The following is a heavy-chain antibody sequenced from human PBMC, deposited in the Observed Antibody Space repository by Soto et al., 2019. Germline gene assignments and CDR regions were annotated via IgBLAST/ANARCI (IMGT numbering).Heavy chain of an antibody. V-gene: IGHV3-33*01. Sequence: PGGSLRLSCAASGFTFSSYGRHWVRQAPGKGLEWVAVIWYDGSNKYYADSVKGRFTISRDNSKNTLYLQMNSLRAEDTAVYYCARDGRSAVTLTFVDYWGQGTLVTVSS. CDR2: IWYDGSNK. CDR3: ARDGRSAVTLTFVDY. D-gene: IGHD4-17*01. CDR1: GFTFSSYG. J-gene: IGHJ4*02.